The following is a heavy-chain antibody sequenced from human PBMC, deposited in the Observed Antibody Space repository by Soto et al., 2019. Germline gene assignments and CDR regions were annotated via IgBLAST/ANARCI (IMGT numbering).Heavy chain of an antibody. Sequence: EVQLLESGGGLVQPGGSLRLSCAASGFTFSSYGMTWVRQAPGKGLEWVSFSSATGAGTYYADSVKGRFTISRDNAKNTQYLQMTCLRAGDTAVYYCAKDRRAGGNYGFDSDFWGQGALVIVSS. J-gene: IGHJ4*02. CDR2: SSATGAGT. CDR1: GFTFSSYG. CDR3: AKDRRAGGNYGFDSDF. D-gene: IGHD1-7*01. V-gene: IGHV3-23*01.